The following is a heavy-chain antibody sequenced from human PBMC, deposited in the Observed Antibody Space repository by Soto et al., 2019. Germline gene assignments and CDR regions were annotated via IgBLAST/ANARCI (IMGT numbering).Heavy chain of an antibody. CDR1: GFTFSSYG. CDR3: ARDQREISGSSAFDY. J-gene: IGHJ4*02. Sequence: GGSLRLSCAASGFTFSSYGMHWVRQAPGKGLEWVAVIWYDGSNKYYADSVKGRFTISRDNSKNTLYLQMNSLRAEDTAVYYCARDQREISGSSAFDYWGQGTLVTVS. CDR2: IWYDGSNK. V-gene: IGHV3-33*01. D-gene: IGHD1-26*01.